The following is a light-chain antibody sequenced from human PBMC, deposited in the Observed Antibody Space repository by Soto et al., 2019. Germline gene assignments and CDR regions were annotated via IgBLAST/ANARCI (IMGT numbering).Light chain of an antibody. CDR3: SSYTSSSTLGVV. J-gene: IGLJ2*01. CDR1: SSDVGGYNY. Sequence: QSVLTQPASVSGSPGQSITISCTGTSSDVGGYNYVSWYQQHPGKAPKLMIYDVSNRPSGVSNRFSGSKSGNTASLTISGLQAEDEADYYCSSYTSSSTLGVVFGGGTKLNVL. CDR2: DVS. V-gene: IGLV2-14*01.